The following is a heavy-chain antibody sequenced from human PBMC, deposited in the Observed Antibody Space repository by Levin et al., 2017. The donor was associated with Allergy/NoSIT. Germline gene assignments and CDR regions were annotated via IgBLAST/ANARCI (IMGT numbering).Heavy chain of an antibody. D-gene: IGHD4-11*01. J-gene: IGHJ4*02. CDR1: GFTFSPYW. Sequence: ASVKVSCAASGFTFSPYWMHWVRQVPGKGLVWVSRISSDGTSTSYADSVKGRFTISRDNAESTLYLQLNSLRAEDTAIYYCAREHMLTTTIDYWGQGTLVTVSS. CDR3: AREHMLTTTIDY. CDR2: ISSDGTST. V-gene: IGHV3-74*01.